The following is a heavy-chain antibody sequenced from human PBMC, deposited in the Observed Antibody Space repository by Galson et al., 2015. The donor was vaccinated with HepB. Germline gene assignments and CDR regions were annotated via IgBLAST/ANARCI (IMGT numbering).Heavy chain of an antibody. CDR2: ISSSGSTI. J-gene: IGHJ5*02. V-gene: IGHV3-48*03. Sequence: SLRLSCAASGFTFSSYEMNWVRQAPGKGLEWVSYISSSGSTIYYADSVKGRFTISRDNAKNSLYLQMNSLRAEDTAVYYCAREGYCSSTSCYGVPNWFDPWGQGTLVTVSS. CDR1: GFTFSSYE. CDR3: AREGYCSSTSCYGVPNWFDP. D-gene: IGHD2-2*01.